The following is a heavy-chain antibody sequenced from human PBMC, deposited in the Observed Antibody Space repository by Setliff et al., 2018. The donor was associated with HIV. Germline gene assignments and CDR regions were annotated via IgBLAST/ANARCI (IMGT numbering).Heavy chain of an antibody. CDR1: GYSINNGYY. D-gene: IGHD3-3*01. V-gene: IGHV4-38-2*02. J-gene: IGHJ4*02. CDR2: IYQTGTT. Sequence: SETLSLTCSVSGYSINNGYYWGWIRQPPGKGLEWVATIYQTGTTNYNPSLKSRVTISLDTSNNQFSLKLSSVTAADTAVYYCASALYYNFRSAYYVTPYYFDYWGQGTLVTVSS. CDR3: ASALYYNFRSAYYVTPYYFDY.